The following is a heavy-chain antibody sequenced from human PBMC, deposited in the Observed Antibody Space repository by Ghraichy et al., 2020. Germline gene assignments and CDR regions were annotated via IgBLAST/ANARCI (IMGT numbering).Heavy chain of an antibody. J-gene: IGHJ4*02. Sequence: SXTLSLTCTVSGGSISNYYWSWIRQPAGKGLEWIGRIYTSGSMNYNPSLMSRVTMSVDTSKNQFSLKLSSVTAADTAVYYCARYKSCTGGSCYYYFDYWGQGTLVTVSS. D-gene: IGHD2-15*01. V-gene: IGHV4-4*07. CDR2: IYTSGSM. CDR1: GGSISNYY. CDR3: ARYKSCTGGSCYYYFDY.